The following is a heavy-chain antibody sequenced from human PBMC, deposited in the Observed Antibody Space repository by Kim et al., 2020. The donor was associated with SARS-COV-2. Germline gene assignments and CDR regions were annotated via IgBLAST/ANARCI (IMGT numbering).Heavy chain of an antibody. CDR3: AKGALRLLWFGELRLGYFDY. Sequence: GGSLRLSCAASGFTFSSYGMHWVRQAPGKGLEWVAVISYDGSNKYYADSVKGRFTISRDNSKNTLYLQMNSLRAEDTAVYYCAKGALRLLWFGELRLGYFDYWGQGTLVTVSS. D-gene: IGHD3-10*01. CDR1: GFTFSSYG. CDR2: ISYDGSNK. V-gene: IGHV3-30*18. J-gene: IGHJ4*02.